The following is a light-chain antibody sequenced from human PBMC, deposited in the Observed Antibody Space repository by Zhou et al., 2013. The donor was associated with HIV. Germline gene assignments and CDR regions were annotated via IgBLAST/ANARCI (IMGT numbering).Light chain of an antibody. CDR2: GGS. J-gene: IGKJ2*01. V-gene: IGKV3-15*01. CDR3: QQFSRWPLSYT. Sequence: EIVMTQSPAILSVSPGDSVTLSCKASQSLGTDVAWYQQKPGQAPRLVIYGGSTRTPGFPARFSGSGFGTEFTLTIAKLESEDFAVYYCQQFSRWPLSYTFGQGTKLEIK. CDR1: QSLGTD.